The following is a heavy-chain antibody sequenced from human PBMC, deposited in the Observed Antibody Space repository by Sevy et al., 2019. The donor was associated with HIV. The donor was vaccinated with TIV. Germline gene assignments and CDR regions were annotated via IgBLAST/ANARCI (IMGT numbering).Heavy chain of an antibody. CDR2: ITGGGDST. V-gene: IGHV3-23*01. D-gene: IGHD5-18*01. CDR1: GFTVSTYA. CDR3: AAGDTSMVTDLDY. J-gene: IGHJ4*02. Sequence: GGSLRLSCAASGFTVSTYAINWVRQALGEGLEWVSAITGGGDSTYYADSVKGRFTISRDNSKNVVYLQMNSLRAEDTAVYYCAAGDTSMVTDLDYWGQGTLVTVSS.